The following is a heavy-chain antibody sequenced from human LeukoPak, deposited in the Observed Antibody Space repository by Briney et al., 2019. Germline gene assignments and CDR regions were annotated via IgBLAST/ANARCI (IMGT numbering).Heavy chain of an antibody. D-gene: IGHD3-22*01. J-gene: IGHJ4*02. CDR3: VRLRRNSDRSGYYYYYDY. V-gene: IGHV3-21*01. Sequence: PGGSLRLSCAVSGLILSYYSFKWVRQAPARVHEWVASVNPSSRSIYYAPAQRGRFTISRDNAKSSVFLQMNSLRAEDTAVYYCVRLRRNSDRSGYYYYYDYWGQGILVTVSS. CDR2: VNPSSRSI. CDR1: GLILSYYS.